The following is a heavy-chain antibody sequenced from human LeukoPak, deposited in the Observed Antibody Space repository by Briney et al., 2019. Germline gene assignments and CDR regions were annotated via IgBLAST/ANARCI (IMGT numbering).Heavy chain of an antibody. V-gene: IGHV3-23*01. CDR2: ISGSGGST. D-gene: IGHD1-1*01. Sequence: GGSLRLSCAASGFTFSSYAMSWVRQAPGKGLEWVSAISGSGGSTYYADSVKGRFTISRDNAKNTLYLQMNSLRDEDTAVYFCVRETAYRFDPWGQGTLVIVSS. CDR3: VRETAYRFDP. CDR1: GFTFSSYA. J-gene: IGHJ5*02.